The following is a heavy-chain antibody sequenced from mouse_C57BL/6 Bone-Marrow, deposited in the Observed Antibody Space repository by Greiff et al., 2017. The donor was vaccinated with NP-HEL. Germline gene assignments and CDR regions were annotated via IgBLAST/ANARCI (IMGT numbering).Heavy chain of an antibody. D-gene: IGHD1-1*01. V-gene: IGHV1-62-2*01. Sequence: QVQLQQSGAELVKPGASVKLSCKASGYTFTEYTIHWVKQRSGQGLEWIGWFYPGSGSIKYNEKFKDKATLTADKSSSTVYMELSRLTSEDSAVYFCARHEEGGLLRQYPYAMDYWGQGTSVTVSS. J-gene: IGHJ4*01. CDR1: GYTFTEYT. CDR2: FYPGSGSI. CDR3: ARHEEGGLLRQYPYAMDY.